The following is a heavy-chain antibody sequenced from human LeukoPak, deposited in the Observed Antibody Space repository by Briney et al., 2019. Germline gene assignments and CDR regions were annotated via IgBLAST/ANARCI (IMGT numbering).Heavy chain of an antibody. V-gene: IGHV1-69*04. Sequence: ASVKVSCKASGDTFSSSAISWVRQAPGQGLEWMGKIILPLDITNYAQQFQGGVTITTDKSTDTVFLELSSLRSQDTAVYYCARSSVTGHFDFWGQGTLVTVSS. CDR2: IILPLDIT. CDR1: GDTFSSSA. J-gene: IGHJ4*02. CDR3: ARSSVTGHFDF. D-gene: IGHD6-19*01.